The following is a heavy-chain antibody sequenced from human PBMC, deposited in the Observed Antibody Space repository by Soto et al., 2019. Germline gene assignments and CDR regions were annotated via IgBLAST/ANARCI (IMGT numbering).Heavy chain of an antibody. J-gene: IGHJ4*02. V-gene: IGHV3-30*18. CDR3: AKQTYYYDSSGQNDFDY. CDR2: ISYDGSNE. D-gene: IGHD3-22*01. CDR1: GFPFCSYG. Sequence: GGSLRLSCAASGFPFCSYGMHWVRQGPGKGLEWVAVISYDGSNEYYADSVKGRFTISRDNSKNTLYLQMNSLRAEDTAVYYCAKQTYYYDSSGQNDFDYWGQGTLVTVS.